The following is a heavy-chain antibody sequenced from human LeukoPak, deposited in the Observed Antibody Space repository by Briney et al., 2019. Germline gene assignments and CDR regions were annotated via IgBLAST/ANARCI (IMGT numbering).Heavy chain of an antibody. D-gene: IGHD6-13*01. V-gene: IGHV3-74*01. CDR3: ARGITAPSHFDY. J-gene: IGHJ4*02. Sequence: GGSLRLSCAASGFTLSSYWMHWVRQAPGKGLVWVSRINSDGSITTYADSVKGRFTISRDNAKNTLYIQMNSLRAEDTAVYYCARGITAPSHFDYWGQGTLVTVSS. CDR2: INSDGSIT. CDR1: GFTLSSYW.